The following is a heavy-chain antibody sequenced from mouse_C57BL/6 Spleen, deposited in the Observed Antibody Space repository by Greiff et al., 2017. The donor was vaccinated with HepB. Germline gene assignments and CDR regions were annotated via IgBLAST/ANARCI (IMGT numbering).Heavy chain of an antibody. CDR2: IRLKSDNYAT. CDR3: TDDGYYVAMDY. J-gene: IGHJ4*01. V-gene: IGHV6-3*01. CDR1: GFTFSNYW. Sequence: EVQGVESGGGLVQPGGSMKLSCVASGFTFSNYWMNWVRQSPEKGLEWVAQIRLKSDNYATHYAESVKGRFTISRDDSKNSVYLQMNNLRAEDTGIYYCTDDGYYVAMDYWGQGTSVTVSS. D-gene: IGHD2-3*01.